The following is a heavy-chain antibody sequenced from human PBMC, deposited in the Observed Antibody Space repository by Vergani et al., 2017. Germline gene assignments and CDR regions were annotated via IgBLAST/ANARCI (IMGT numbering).Heavy chain of an antibody. D-gene: IGHD6-13*01. Sequence: EVQLVESGGGLVQPGGSLRLSCAASGFTFSSYEMNWVRQAPGKGLEWVAYISSSGSNIYYADSVKGRFTISRDNAKNSLYLQMNSLRAEDTAVYYCARDRAAAGNYDGIDVWGQGTMVTVSS. V-gene: IGHV3-48*03. J-gene: IGHJ6*02. CDR1: GFTFSSYE. CDR3: ARDRAAAGNYDGIDV. CDR2: ISSSGSNI.